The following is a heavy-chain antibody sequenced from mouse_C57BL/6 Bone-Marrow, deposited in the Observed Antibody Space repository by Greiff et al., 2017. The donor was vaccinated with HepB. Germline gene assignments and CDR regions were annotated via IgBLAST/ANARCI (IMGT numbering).Heavy chain of an antibody. D-gene: IGHD3-2*02. V-gene: IGHV5-4*01. CDR1: GFTFSSYA. CDR2: ISDGGSYT. CDR3: ARDKDSSGYEYFDY. J-gene: IGHJ2*01. Sequence: EVKLMESGGGLVKPGGSLKLSCAASGFTFSSYAMSWVRQTPEKRLEWVATISDGGSYTYYPDNVKGRFTISRDNAKNNLYLQMSHLKSEDTAMYYCARDKDSSGYEYFDYWGQGTTLTVSS.